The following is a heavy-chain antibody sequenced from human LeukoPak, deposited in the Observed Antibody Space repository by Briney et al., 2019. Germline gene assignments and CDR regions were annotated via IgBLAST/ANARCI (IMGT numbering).Heavy chain of an antibody. D-gene: IGHD6-6*01. CDR3: ARYSRWGTGNWYFDL. CDR2: VSTTGDIR. CDR1: GFTFSGYE. Sequence: GGSLRLSCAGSGFTFSGYEMNWVRQAPGKGLEWPSYVSTTGDIRHYADSVTGRFTISRDNAENALHLQMNSLRVEDTAIYYCARYSRWGTGNWYFDLWGRGTLVTVSS. V-gene: IGHV3-48*03. J-gene: IGHJ2*01.